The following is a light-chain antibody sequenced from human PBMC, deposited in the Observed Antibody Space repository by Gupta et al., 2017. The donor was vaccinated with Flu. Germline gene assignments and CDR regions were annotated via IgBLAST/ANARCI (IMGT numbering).Light chain of an antibody. J-gene: IGKJ4*01. V-gene: IGKV3-15*01. CDR1: RSIRKN. CDR3: LHEDSGPPALI. CDR2: GAS. Sequence: TLFVFPGKRASFSCRARRSIRKNLAWYEKEPGQAPRLLIYGASSRARGVPARCSGSGVGTDFTLAISSRQSEDFAVFFCLHEDSGPPALIFGGGTKVEIK.